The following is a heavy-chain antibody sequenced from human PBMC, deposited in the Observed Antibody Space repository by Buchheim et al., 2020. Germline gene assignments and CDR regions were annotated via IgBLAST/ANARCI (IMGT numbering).Heavy chain of an antibody. D-gene: IGHD3-16*01. V-gene: IGHV3-23*01. CDR2: ISGSGGST. Sequence: EVQLLESGGGLVQPGGSLRLSCAASGFTFSSYAMSWVRQAPGKGLEWVSAISGSGGSTYYADSVKGRFTISRDNSKNTLYLQMNSLSAEDTAVYYCAKAYDYSGFYYYYYGMDVWGQGTT. CDR3: AKAYDYSGFYYYYYGMDV. J-gene: IGHJ6*02. CDR1: GFTFSSYA.